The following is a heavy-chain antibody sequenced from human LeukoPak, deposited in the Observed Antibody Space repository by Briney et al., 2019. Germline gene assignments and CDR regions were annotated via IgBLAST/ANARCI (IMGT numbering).Heavy chain of an antibody. CDR2: IIPIFGTA. Sequence: ASVKVSCRASGGTFSSYAISWVRQAPGQGLEWMGGIIPIFGTANYAQKFQGRVTITADESTSTAYMELSSLRSEDTAVYYCARGLSLTIFGNYYYYGMDVWGQGTTVTVSS. D-gene: IGHD3-3*01. CDR1: GGTFSSYA. CDR3: ARGLSLTIFGNYYYYGMDV. V-gene: IGHV1-69*13. J-gene: IGHJ6*02.